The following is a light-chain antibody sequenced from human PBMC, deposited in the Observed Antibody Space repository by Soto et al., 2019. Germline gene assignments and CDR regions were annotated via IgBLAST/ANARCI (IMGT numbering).Light chain of an antibody. CDR2: GNN. V-gene: IGLV1-40*01. J-gene: IGLJ1*01. CDR3: QSYDSSLSGYV. Sequence: QSVLTQPPSVSGAPGQEVTISCTGSSSNIGAGYDVHWYQQVPGKVPKPLIYGNNNRPSGVPDRFSGSKSGTSASLAITGLQAEDEADYYCQSYDSSLSGYVFGTGTKVTVL. CDR1: SSNIGAGYD.